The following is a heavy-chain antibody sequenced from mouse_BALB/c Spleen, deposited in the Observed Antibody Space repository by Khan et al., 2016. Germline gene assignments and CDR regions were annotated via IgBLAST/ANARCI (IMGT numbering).Heavy chain of an antibody. J-gene: IGHJ4*01. CDR3: IMPDDYRYDASMEY. CDR2: FSDVGGNT. V-gene: IGHV5-12-2*01. D-gene: IGHD2-14*01. Sequence: EVELVESGGGLGQPGGSLKLSCAASGVTFSNYTMSWVRQTPEQRLEWVAYFSDVGGNTYYLVAVKGRFTISRDHARNTLYQQMSSPKFVDMAMPYCIMPDDYRYDASMEYWDQRCSFTVSS. CDR1: GVTFSNYT.